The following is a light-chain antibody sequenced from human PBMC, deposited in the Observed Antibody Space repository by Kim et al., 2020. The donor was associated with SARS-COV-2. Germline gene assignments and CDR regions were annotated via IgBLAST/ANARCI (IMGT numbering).Light chain of an antibody. CDR3: LQYSDWPQIT. CDR1: QSVSSD. J-gene: IGKJ5*01. CDR2: GAS. Sequence: EIVMTQSPATLSVSPGERATLSCRASQSVSSDLAWYQQSPGQSPRLLIYGASTRTSGTPARFRGTWSGADFTLTITNLQSEDLAVYYCLQYSDWPQITFGRGTRLEIK. V-gene: IGKV3-15*01.